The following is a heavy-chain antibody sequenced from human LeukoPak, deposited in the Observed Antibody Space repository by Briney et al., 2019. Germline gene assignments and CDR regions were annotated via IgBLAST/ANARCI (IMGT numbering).Heavy chain of an antibody. D-gene: IGHD6-13*01. Sequence: HGESLKISCKGSGYSFTSYWIGWVRQMPGKGLGWMGIIYPGDSDTRYSPSFQGQVTISADKSISTAYLQWSSLKASDTAMYYCARLRAAAGTQSFDYWGQGTLVTVSS. J-gene: IGHJ4*02. V-gene: IGHV5-51*01. CDR2: IYPGDSDT. CDR1: GYSFTSYW. CDR3: ARLRAAAGTQSFDY.